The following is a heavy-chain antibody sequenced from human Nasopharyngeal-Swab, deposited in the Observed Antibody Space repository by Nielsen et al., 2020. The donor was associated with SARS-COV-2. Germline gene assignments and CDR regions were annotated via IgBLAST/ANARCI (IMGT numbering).Heavy chain of an antibody. D-gene: IGHD3-16*01. V-gene: IGHV4-39*01. CDR2: IYYSGST. J-gene: IGHJ6*02. Sequence: WIRQHPGKGLEWIGSIYYSGSTYYNPSLKSRVTISVDTSKNQFSLKLSSVTAADTAVYYYARRVARAPRHEGDYYYGMDVWGQGTTVTVSS. CDR3: ARRVARAPRHEGDYYYGMDV.